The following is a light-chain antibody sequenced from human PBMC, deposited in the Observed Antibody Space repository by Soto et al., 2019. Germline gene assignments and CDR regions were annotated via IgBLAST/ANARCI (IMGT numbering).Light chain of an antibody. CDR2: DAS. CDR1: QSIRSS. J-gene: IGKJ1*01. CDR3: QQYHTYWT. Sequence: DIQMTQSPSTLSASVGDTVTITCRASQSIRSSLAWYQQKLGKAPELLIYDASNLESGVPPRFSGSGSGTEFTLTISSLQPDDSAVYYCQQYHTYWTFGQGTKVEIK. V-gene: IGKV1-5*01.